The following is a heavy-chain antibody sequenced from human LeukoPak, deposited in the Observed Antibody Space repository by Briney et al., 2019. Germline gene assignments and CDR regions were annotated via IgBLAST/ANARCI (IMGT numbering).Heavy chain of an antibody. J-gene: IGHJ6*02. V-gene: IGHV3-74*01. Sequence: GGSLRLSGTASGFTFSTYWMHWVRHAPGKGLVWVSRINSDGSSTTYADSVKGRFTISRDNAKNTLYLQMNSLRAEDTAVYYCVRESTSYYGMDVWGQGTTVTVSS. CDR1: GFTFSTYW. CDR2: INSDGSST. D-gene: IGHD1-14*01. CDR3: VRESTSYYGMDV.